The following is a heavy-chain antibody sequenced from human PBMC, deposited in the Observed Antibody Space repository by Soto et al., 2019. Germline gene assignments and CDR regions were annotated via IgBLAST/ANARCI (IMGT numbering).Heavy chain of an antibody. V-gene: IGHV3-11*01. CDR3: VCGACSGDDCYYAY. D-gene: IGHD5-12*01. CDR1: GFTFSDDY. CDR2: ISGSGSAI. Sequence: QVQLVESGGGLVKPGGSLRLSCAASGFTFSDDYMTWIRQAPGKGLEWVSDISGSGSAIYYADSVKGRFNISKDNAKKSLCLQVNSLRADDSAVYYCVCGACSGDDCYYAYWGQGTLVTVSS. J-gene: IGHJ4*02.